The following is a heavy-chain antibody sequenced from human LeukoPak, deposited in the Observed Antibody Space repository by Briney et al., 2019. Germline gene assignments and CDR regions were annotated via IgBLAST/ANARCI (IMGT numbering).Heavy chain of an antibody. J-gene: IGHJ3*02. D-gene: IGHD3-9*01. CDR3: ARHRRHYDILTGYYAGHFDI. V-gene: IGHV4-39*01. CDR1: GGSISSTTYY. Sequence: SETLSLTCSVSGGSISSTTYYWGWIRQPPGKGLEWIGSMSFIGSTYYNPSLKSRVTISVHMSKNHFSLKLSSVTAADTAVYYCARHRRHYDILTGYYAGHFDIWGQGTMVTVSS. CDR2: MSFIGST.